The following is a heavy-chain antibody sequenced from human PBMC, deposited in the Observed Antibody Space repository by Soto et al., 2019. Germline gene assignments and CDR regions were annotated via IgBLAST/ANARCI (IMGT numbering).Heavy chain of an antibody. CDR1: GGSISRYY. J-gene: IGHJ4*02. V-gene: IGHV4-59*12. CDR3: ARAPLN. Sequence: SETLSLTCTVSGGSISRYYWSWIRQPPGKGLEWIGYMYNTGSTIYNPSLESRVTISVDTSKNQFSLKLSSVTAADTAVYYCARAPLNWGQGTLVTVSS. CDR2: MYNTGST.